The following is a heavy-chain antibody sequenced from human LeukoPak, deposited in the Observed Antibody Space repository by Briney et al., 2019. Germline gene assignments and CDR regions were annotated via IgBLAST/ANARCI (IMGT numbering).Heavy chain of an antibody. D-gene: IGHD3-3*01. CDR1: GYTFTSFG. J-gene: IGHJ6*03. CDR3: ARAYDLWSGYPHYYYYYMDV. Sequence: GASVKVSCKASGYTFTSFGISWVRQAPGQGLEWVGWISAYNGNTDYAQNLQGRVTMTTDTSTTTAYMELRSLRSDDTAVYYCARAYDLWSGYPHYYYYYMDVWGKGTTVTVSS. V-gene: IGHV1-18*01. CDR2: ISAYNGNT.